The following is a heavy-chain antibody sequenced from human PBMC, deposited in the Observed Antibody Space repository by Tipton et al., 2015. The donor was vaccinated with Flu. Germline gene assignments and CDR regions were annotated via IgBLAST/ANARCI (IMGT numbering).Heavy chain of an antibody. V-gene: IGHV4-4*07. CDR2: ISRSGDV. D-gene: IGHD2-15*01. CDR3: AREGKWYALDS. Sequence: TLSLTCSVSGDSLRSFYWSWIRQPAGRGLEWIGRISRSGDVAYNPSLSGRVTMSVDTSKNQFSLRLTSVTAADTGVYFCAREGKWYALDSWGQGMLVTVSS. CDR1: GDSLRSFY. J-gene: IGHJ4*02.